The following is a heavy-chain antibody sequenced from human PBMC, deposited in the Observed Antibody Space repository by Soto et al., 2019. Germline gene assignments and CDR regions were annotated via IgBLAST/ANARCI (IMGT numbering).Heavy chain of an antibody. CDR3: AKARGRYGSGSYNISPYNWFDP. CDR2: ISYDGSNK. J-gene: IGHJ5*02. D-gene: IGHD3-10*01. V-gene: IGHV3-30*18. Sequence: GGSLRLSCAASGFTFSSYGMHWVRQAPGKGLEWVAVISYDGSNKYYADSVKGRFTISRDNSKNTLYLQMNSLRAEDTAVYYCAKARGRYGSGSYNISPYNWFDPWGQGTLVTVSA. CDR1: GFTFSSYG.